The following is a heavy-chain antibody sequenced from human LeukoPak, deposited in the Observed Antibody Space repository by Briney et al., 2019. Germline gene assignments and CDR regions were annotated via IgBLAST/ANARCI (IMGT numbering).Heavy chain of an antibody. V-gene: IGHV3-11*01. Sequence: GGSLRLSCAASGFTFSDYYMNWIRQAPGKGLEWVSNISSSGSTIYYADSVKGRFTISRDNAKNSLYVQMNSLRAEDTAVYYCARADVDRATIIDYWGQGTLVTVSS. CDR2: ISSSGSTI. D-gene: IGHD5-18*01. CDR1: GFTFSDYY. J-gene: IGHJ4*02. CDR3: ARADVDRATIIDY.